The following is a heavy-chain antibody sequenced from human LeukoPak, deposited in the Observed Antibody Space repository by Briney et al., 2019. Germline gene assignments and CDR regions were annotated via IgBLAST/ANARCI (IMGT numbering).Heavy chain of an antibody. CDR1: GFTFRNYW. D-gene: IGHD1-1*01. CDR2: VDLDGTGT. J-gene: IGHJ4*02. CDR3: TTTFEF. Sequence: GGSLRLSCAASGFTFRNYWMHWVRHVPGKGLVWVSRVDLDGTGTSYADSVKGRFTISRDNAKNTLSLQTYSLRAEDTAVYYCTTTFEFWGQGTLVTVPS. V-gene: IGHV3-74*01.